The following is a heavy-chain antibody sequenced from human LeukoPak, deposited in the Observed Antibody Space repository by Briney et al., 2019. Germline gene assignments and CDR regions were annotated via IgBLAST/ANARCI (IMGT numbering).Heavy chain of an antibody. CDR3: ARSNYDSTTFYYHLDL. Sequence: GGSLRLSCAVSGFTFRTSWMHWVRQAPGGGLVWVSRMNSDGTTVNYADSVKGRFTMSRDNAKNTLYLQMNSLSAEDTAVYHCARSNYDSTTFYYHLDLWGQGTLVTVSS. V-gene: IGHV3-74*01. CDR2: MNSDGTTV. CDR1: GFTFRTSW. D-gene: IGHD2/OR15-2a*01. J-gene: IGHJ5*02.